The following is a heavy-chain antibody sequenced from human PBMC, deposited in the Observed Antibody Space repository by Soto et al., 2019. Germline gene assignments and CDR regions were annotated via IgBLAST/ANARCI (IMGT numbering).Heavy chain of an antibody. Sequence: GGSLRLSCAASGFTFDDYAMHWVRQAPGKGLEWVSGISWNSGSIGYADSVKGRFTISRDNAKNSLYLQMNSLRAEDTAAYYCTTVFEYWGQGTLVTVSS. CDR2: ISWNSGSI. CDR3: TTVFEY. V-gene: IGHV3-9*01. CDR1: GFTFDDYA. J-gene: IGHJ4*02.